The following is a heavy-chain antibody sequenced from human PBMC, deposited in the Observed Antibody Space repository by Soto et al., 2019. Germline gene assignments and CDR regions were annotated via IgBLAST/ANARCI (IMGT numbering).Heavy chain of an antibody. CDR1: GYTFTDYA. Sequence: QVHLVQSGAEVRETGASVRISCEASGYTFTDYAIHWVRQAHGQRPEWMGWINAANGNIKSSRPFRGRVTLTIDKSASTAYLDLTSLRSEDTAVYFCARRGITGTNTSDYGLDVWGQGTAVTVSS. CDR2: INAANGNI. D-gene: IGHD1-20*01. J-gene: IGHJ6*02. V-gene: IGHV1-3*01. CDR3: ARRGITGTNTSDYGLDV.